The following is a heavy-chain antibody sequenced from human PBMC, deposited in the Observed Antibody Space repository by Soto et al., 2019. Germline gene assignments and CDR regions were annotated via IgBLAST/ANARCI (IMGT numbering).Heavy chain of an antibody. V-gene: IGHV3-74*01. D-gene: IGHD5-18*01. CDR3: ARGYSYGYWDY. J-gene: IGHJ4*02. CDR2: INSDGRST. CDR1: GFTFSSYW. Sequence: PGGSLRLSCAASGFTFSSYWMHRVRQAPGKGLVWVSRINSDGRSTNYADSVKGRFTISRDNAKNTLYLQMNSLRAEDTAVYYCARGYSYGYWDYWGQETLVTVSS.